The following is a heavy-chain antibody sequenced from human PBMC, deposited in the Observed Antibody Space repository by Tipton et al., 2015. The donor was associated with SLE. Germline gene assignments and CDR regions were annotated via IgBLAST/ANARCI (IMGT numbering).Heavy chain of an antibody. V-gene: IGHV3-49*04. CDR2: IRSKAYGGTT. D-gene: IGHD6-19*01. CDR3: TRSSGWYDY. Sequence: SLRLSCTASGFTFGDYAMSWVRQAPGKGLEWVGFIRSKAYGGTTEYAASVKGRFTISRDDSKSSAYLQMNSLKTEDTAVYYCTRSSGWYDYWGQGTLVTVSS. CDR1: GFTFGDYA. J-gene: IGHJ4*02.